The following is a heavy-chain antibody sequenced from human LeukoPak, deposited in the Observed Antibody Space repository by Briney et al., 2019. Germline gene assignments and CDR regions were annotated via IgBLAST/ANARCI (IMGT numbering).Heavy chain of an antibody. CDR2: TNGATGNT. V-gene: IGHV1-3*02. CDR1: GYTFINYA. Sequence: ASVKVSCKASGYTFINYALHWVRQAPGQRLEWMGWTNGATGNTKFSQDSEGRLTITIDTSASTAYMELSSLRSEDTAVYYCARSPGGNARTWLDYWGQGTLVTVSS. CDR3: ARSPGGNARTWLDY. D-gene: IGHD4-23*01. J-gene: IGHJ4*02.